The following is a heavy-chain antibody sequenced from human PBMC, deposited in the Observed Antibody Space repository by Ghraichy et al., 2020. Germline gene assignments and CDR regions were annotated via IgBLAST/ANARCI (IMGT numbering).Heavy chain of an antibody. CDR1: GFTFSNYW. J-gene: IGHJ4*02. CDR3: ANQEGGYNYGWYYFDY. D-gene: IGHD5-18*01. V-gene: IGHV3-74*01. CDR2: INSDGSTT. Sequence: GGSLRLSCAASGFTFSNYWMHWVRQTPGKGLVWVSHINSDGSTTTYADSVKGRFTISRDNAKNTLYLQMNSLRAEDTAVYYCANQEGGYNYGWYYFDYWGQGALVTVSS.